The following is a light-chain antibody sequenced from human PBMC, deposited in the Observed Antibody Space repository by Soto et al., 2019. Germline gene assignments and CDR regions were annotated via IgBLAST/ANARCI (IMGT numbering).Light chain of an antibody. CDR3: QQYNNWPPIT. CDR1: QPVGSAY. V-gene: IGKV3D-15*01. Sequence: TQSPSFPSASVGDRVTITCRASQPVGSAYLAWYRQTLGQAPRPLIYATSSRATGISDRFSGSGSGTEFTLTISSLQSEDFAVYYCQQYNNWPPITFGQGTRLANK. J-gene: IGKJ5*01. CDR2: ATS.